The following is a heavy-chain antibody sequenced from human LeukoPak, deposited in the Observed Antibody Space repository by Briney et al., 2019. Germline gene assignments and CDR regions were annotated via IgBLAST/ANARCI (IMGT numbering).Heavy chain of an antibody. V-gene: IGHV1-69*06. J-gene: IGHJ4*02. CDR3: ARDLNSWEFRGYFDY. CDR1: GGTFSSYA. CDR2: IIPLLGTT. Sequence: ASVKVSCKASGGTFSSYAINWVRQAPGQGLEWMGGIIPLLGTTTYAQRFQGRVTVTADKSTRTAYIELSGLRSEDTAVYFCARDLNSWEFRGYFDYWGQGTLVTVSS. D-gene: IGHD1-26*01.